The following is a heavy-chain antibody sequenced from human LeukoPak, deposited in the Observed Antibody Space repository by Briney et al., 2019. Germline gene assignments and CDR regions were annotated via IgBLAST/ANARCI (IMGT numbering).Heavy chain of an antibody. V-gene: IGHV4-34*01. CDR1: GGSFSGYY. CDR3: ARCGTTVTYYGQNDAFDI. D-gene: IGHD4-17*01. Sequence: KASETLSLTCAVYGGSFSGYYWSWIRQPPGKGLEWIGEINHSGSTSYNPSLKSRVTISVDTSKNQFSLKLSSVTAADTAVYYCARCGTTVTYYGQNDAFDIWGQGTMVTVSS. J-gene: IGHJ3*02. CDR2: INHSGST.